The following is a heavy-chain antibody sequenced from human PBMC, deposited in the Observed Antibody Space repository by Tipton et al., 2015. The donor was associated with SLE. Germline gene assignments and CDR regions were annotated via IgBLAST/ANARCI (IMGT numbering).Heavy chain of an antibody. Sequence: SLRLSCAASGFTFSSYEMNWVRRAPGKGLEWVSYISVRGNIIYYADSVKGRFTISRDNAKNSLYLQMSSLRAEDTAVYYCARVGRYCSGDTCHSDYWGQGTLVTVSS. CDR2: ISVRGNII. D-gene: IGHD2-15*01. CDR1: GFTFSSYE. J-gene: IGHJ4*02. CDR3: ARVGRYCSGDTCHSDY. V-gene: IGHV3-48*03.